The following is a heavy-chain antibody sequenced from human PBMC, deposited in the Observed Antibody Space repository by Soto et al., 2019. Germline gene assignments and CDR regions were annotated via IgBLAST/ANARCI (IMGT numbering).Heavy chain of an antibody. Sequence: ASVKVSCKTSGYMFNSYGLSWVRQAPGQGLEWMGWISGYNGKTTYEQKFQGRVNMTIDTSTNTAYMDLRSLRSDDTAVYYCARDETYSSYYFDYWGQGTLVTVSS. V-gene: IGHV1-18*04. J-gene: IGHJ4*02. D-gene: IGHD5-18*01. CDR1: GYMFNSYG. CDR3: ARDETYSSYYFDY. CDR2: ISGYNGKT.